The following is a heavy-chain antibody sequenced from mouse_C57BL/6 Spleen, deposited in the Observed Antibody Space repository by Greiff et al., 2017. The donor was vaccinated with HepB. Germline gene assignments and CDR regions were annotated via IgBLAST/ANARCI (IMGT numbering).Heavy chain of an antibody. CDR2: IYPGSGST. D-gene: IGHD2-3*01. CDR1: GYTFTSYW. Sequence: QVQLQQPGAELVKPGASVKMSCKASGYTFTSYWITWVKQRPGQGLGWIGDIYPGSGSTNYNEKFKSKATLTEDTSTSTAYMQLSSLTSEDSAVYYCARGGYYLYYYAMDYWGQGTSVTVSS. J-gene: IGHJ4*01. V-gene: IGHV1-55*01. CDR3: ARGGYYLYYYAMDY.